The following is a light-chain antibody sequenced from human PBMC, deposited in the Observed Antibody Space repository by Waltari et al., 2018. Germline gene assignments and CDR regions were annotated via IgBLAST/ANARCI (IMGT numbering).Light chain of an antibody. CDR3: SSYAGSSSWV. J-gene: IGLJ3*02. Sequence: QAAPTQSPSVSGSPGQSITFSCTGTNSDIGSYKSVSWYQQHPGRAPKLIIYEVTKRPSGVSDRFSGSKSGNTASLIISGLQTEDEADYYCSSYAGSSSWVFGGGTRLTVL. V-gene: IGLV2-23*02. CDR2: EVT. CDR1: NSDIGSYKS.